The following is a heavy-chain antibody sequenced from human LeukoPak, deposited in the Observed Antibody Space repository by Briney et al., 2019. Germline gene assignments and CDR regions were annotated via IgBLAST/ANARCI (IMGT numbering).Heavy chain of an antibody. D-gene: IGHD4/OR15-4a*01. CDR1: GFTFSDYY. V-gene: IGHV3-11*01. J-gene: IGHJ4*02. Sequence: GGSLRLSCAASGFTFSDYYMTWIRQAPGKGLEWVSYISSSGITIYYADSVKGRFTISRDNSKNTLYLQMNSLRAEDTAVYYCARRAGAYSHPYDYWGQGTLVTVSS. CDR3: ARRAGAYSHPYDY. CDR2: ISSSGITI.